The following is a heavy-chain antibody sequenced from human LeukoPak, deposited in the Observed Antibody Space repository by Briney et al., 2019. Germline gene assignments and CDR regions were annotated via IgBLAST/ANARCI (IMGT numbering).Heavy chain of an antibody. V-gene: IGHV3-7*04. Sequence: GGSLRLSCAASGFTFSSHWMSWVRQAPGKGLEWVANIKQDGSEKYYVDSVKGRFTISRDNAKNSLYLKMNSLRAEDTAVYYCARALRYFDWLLLGNPYYFDYWGQGTLVTVSS. CDR1: GFTFSSHW. CDR3: ARALRYFDWLLLGNPYYFDY. J-gene: IGHJ4*02. CDR2: IKQDGSEK. D-gene: IGHD3-9*01.